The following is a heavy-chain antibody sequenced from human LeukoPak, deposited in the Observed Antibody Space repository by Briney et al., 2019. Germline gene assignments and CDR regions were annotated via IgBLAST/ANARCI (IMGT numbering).Heavy chain of an antibody. CDR3: AREMSGSNDAFDI. V-gene: IGHV3-13*01. J-gene: IGHJ3*02. Sequence: GGSLRLSCAASGFTLSTYDMHWVRQVPGEALEWVSMIYEAGNTYYTGSVKGRFTISRENAKNSLYLQMHGLTAGDTAVYYCAREMSGSNDAFDIRGPGTMVTVSS. CDR1: GFTLSTYD. CDR2: IYEAGNT. D-gene: IGHD3-10*01.